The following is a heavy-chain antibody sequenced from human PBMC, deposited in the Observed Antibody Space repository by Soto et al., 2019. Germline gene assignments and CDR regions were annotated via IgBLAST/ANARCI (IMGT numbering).Heavy chain of an antibody. D-gene: IGHD2-15*01. V-gene: IGHV4-34*01. CDR3: ARVVGRSGDYFDY. J-gene: IGHJ4*01. Sequence: SETLSLTCAVYGGSFSGYDWSWIRQPPGKGLEWIGEINHSGSTNYNPSLKSRVTISVDTSKNQFSLKLSSVTAADTAVYYCARVVGRSGDYFDYWGQGTLVTVSS. CDR2: INHSGST. CDR1: GGSFSGYD.